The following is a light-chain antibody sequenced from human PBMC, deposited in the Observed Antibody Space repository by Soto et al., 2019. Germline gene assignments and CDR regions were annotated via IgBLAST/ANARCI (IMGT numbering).Light chain of an antibody. CDR1: TSNIESNN. J-gene: IGLJ3*02. CDR3: AAWDDSLNGPV. CDR2: SDN. V-gene: IGLV1-44*01. Sequence: QSVLTQPPSASGTPGQRVTISCSGSTSNIESNNVNWYLQLPGTAPKLLIYSDNQRPSGIPDRFSGSKSRTSASLAIRGLQSVDEADYYCAAWDDSLNGPVFGGATKLTVL.